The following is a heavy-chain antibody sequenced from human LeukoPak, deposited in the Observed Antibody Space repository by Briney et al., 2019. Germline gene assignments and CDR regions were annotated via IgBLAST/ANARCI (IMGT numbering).Heavy chain of an antibody. CDR3: ARDPYSGTYGNTYYYYMDV. J-gene: IGHJ6*03. D-gene: IGHD1-26*01. CDR2: INSDGSST. V-gene: IGHV3-74*01. CDR1: GFTFSSYW. Sequence: GGSLRLSYAASGFTFSSYWMHWVRQAPGKGLVWVSRINSDGSSTSYADSVKGRFTISRDNARNSLYLQMNSLRVEDTAVYYCARDPYSGTYGNTYYYYMDVWGKGTTVTISS.